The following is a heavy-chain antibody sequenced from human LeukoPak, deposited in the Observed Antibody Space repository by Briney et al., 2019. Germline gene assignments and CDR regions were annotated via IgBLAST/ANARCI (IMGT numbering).Heavy chain of an antibody. J-gene: IGHJ3*02. Sequence: PGGALRLSCAASGFTFSSYAMHGVRQAAGKGLEGVAVISYDGSNKYYADSVKGRFTISRDNSKNTLYLKMHSLRAEDTAVYYCARDLSYYYDSSGYNDAFDIWGQGTMVTVSS. CDR3: ARDLSYYYDSSGYNDAFDI. D-gene: IGHD3-22*01. CDR1: GFTFSSYA. V-gene: IGHV3-30*04. CDR2: ISYDGSNK.